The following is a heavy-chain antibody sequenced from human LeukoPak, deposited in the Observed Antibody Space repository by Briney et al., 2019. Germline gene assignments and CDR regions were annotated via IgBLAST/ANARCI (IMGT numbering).Heavy chain of an antibody. V-gene: IGHV1-2*02. CDR3: ARDREHQLLYFYFDS. CDR2: MKPDSGGT. J-gene: IGHJ4*02. CDR1: GYTFSGYY. D-gene: IGHD2-2*02. Sequence: ASVKVSCKASGYTFSGYYIHWVRQAPGQGLEWMGWMKPDSGGTIYAQKFQGRITMTRDTSISTAFMELSSLTSDDTAVYYCARDREHQLLYFYFDSWGQGTLVTVSS.